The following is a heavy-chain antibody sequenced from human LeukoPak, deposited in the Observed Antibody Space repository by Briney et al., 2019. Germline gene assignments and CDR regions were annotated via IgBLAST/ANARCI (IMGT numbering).Heavy chain of an antibody. V-gene: IGHV3-74*01. CDR2: IKSDGST. J-gene: IGHJ4*02. Sequence: AGGSLRLSCAASGFTFSSYWMHWVRQTPGKGLMWVARIKSDGSTIYADSVQGRFTISRDISKNTLYLRMNSLRAEDTAVYYCAKLYYLSPSLSVELTYFDYWGQGTLVTVSS. D-gene: IGHD2-2*01. CDR3: AKLYYLSPSLSVELTYFDY. CDR1: GFTFSSYW.